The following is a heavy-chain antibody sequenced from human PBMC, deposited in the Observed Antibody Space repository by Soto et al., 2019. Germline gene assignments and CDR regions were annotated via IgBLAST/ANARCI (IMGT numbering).Heavy chain of an antibody. Sequence: EVQLLESGGGLVQPGGSLRLSCAASRFTFSSYAMSWVRQAPGKGLEWVSAISGSGGSTYYADSVKGRFTISRDNSKNTLYLQMNSLRAEDTAVYYCAKAGIWVGEGLLSGLDYWGQGTLVTVSS. D-gene: IGHD1-26*01. CDR1: RFTFSSYA. CDR3: AKAGIWVGEGLLSGLDY. J-gene: IGHJ4*02. V-gene: IGHV3-23*01. CDR2: ISGSGGST.